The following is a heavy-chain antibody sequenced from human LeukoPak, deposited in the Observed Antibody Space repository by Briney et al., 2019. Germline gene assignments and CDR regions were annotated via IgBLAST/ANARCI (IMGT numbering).Heavy chain of an antibody. CDR3: AKDLYGGYVVGFYFDY. CDR1: GFTFSSYA. V-gene: IGHV3-23*01. J-gene: IGHJ4*02. Sequence: GGSLRLSCAASGFTFSSYAMSWVRQAPGKGLEWVSAISGSGGSTYYADSVKGRFTISRDNSKNTLYLQMNILRAEDTAVYYCAKDLYGGYVVGFYFDYWGQGTLVTVSS. CDR2: ISGSGGST. D-gene: IGHD4-17*01.